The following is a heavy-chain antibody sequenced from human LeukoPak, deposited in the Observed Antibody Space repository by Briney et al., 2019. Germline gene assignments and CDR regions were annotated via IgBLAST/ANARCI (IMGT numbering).Heavy chain of an antibody. V-gene: IGHV5-51*01. CDR2: IYPGDSDT. CDR1: GYSFTSYW. J-gene: IGHJ4*02. CDR3: ARLSADRDGYKSGHYFDY. Sequence: GESLKISCKGSGYSFTSYWIGWVRQMPGKGLEWMGIIYPGDSDTRYSPSFQGQVTISADKSISTAYLQWSSLKASDTAMYYCARLSADRDGYKSGHYFDYRGQGTLVTVSS. D-gene: IGHD5-24*01.